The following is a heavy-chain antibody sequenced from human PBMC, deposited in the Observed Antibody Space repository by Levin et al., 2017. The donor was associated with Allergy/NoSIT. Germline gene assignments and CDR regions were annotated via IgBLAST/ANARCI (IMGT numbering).Heavy chain of an antibody. CDR3: ARHGWLPREGRFDY. CDR2: IYPGDSDT. V-gene: IGHV5-51*01. D-gene: IGHD5-24*01. J-gene: IGHJ4*02. Sequence: GESLKISCKGSGYSFTTYWIGWVRQMPGKGLEWMGIIYPGDSDTTYSPSFQGQVTISADRSISTAYLQWSSLKASDTAMYYCARHGWLPREGRFDYWGQGTLVTVSS. CDR1: GYSFTTYW.